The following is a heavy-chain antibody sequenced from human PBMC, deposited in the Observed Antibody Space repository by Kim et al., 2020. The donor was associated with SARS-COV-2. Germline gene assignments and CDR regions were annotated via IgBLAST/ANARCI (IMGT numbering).Heavy chain of an antibody. CDR2: IYYSGST. CDR1: GGSISSSSYY. V-gene: IGHV4-39*07. CDR3: AREYYDSSGYSTGPDY. Sequence: SETLSLTCTVSGGSISSSSYYWGWIRQPPGKGLEWIGSIYYSGSTYYNPSLKSRVTISVDTSKNQFSLKLSSVTAADTAVYYCAREYYDSSGYSTGPDYWGQGTLVTVSS. J-gene: IGHJ4*02. D-gene: IGHD3-22*01.